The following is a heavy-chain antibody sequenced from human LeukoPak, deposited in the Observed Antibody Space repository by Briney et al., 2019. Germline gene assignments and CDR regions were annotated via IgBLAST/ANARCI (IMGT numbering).Heavy chain of an antibody. V-gene: IGHV3-23*01. Sequence: PGGSLRLSCAASGFTFSWYAISWVRQAPGKGLEWVSTISGSAGSPHYADSVRGRFTISRDNSRNTLYLQMNSLRAEDTAVYYCAKDLQVSSAYHFDYWGQGTLVSVSS. CDR3: AKDLQVSSAYHFDY. J-gene: IGHJ4*02. D-gene: IGHD6-19*01. CDR2: ISGSAGSP. CDR1: GFTFSWYA.